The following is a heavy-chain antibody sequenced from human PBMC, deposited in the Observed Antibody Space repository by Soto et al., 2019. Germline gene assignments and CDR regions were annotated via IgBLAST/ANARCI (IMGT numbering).Heavy chain of an antibody. CDR1: GGSISSYY. V-gene: IGHV4-59*01. D-gene: IGHD2-8*02. J-gene: IGHJ5*02. CDR3: ARVGLLVPPRFDP. CDR2: IYYSGST. Sequence: QVQLQESRPGLVKPSETLSLTCTVSGGSISSYYWSWIRQPPGKGLEWIGYIYYSGSTNYNPSLKSRVNISVDTSKNQFSLKLSSVTAADTAVYYCARVGLLVPPRFDPWGQGTLVTVSS.